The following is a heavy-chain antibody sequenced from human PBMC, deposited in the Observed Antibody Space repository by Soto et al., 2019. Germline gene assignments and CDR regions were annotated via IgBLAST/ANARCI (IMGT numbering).Heavy chain of an antibody. V-gene: IGHV4-61*01. CDR3: ARDRAAAIGYYYYYGMDV. Sequence: QVQLQESGPGLVKPSETLSLTCTVSGASVNSGNYYWSWIRQPPGKGLEWIGYIYYSGSTNYNPSLKSRVTISLDTSKNQFSLNLSSVTAADSAVYFCARDRAAAIGYYYYYGMDVRGQGTTVTVSS. CDR1: GASVNSGNYY. CDR2: IYYSGST. J-gene: IGHJ6*02. D-gene: IGHD2-2*01.